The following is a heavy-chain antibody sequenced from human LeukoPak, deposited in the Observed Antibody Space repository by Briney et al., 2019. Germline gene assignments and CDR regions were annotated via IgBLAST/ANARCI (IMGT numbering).Heavy chain of an antibody. CDR3: ARAPQKHCSSTSCYFDY. D-gene: IGHD2-2*01. CDR2: IIPIFGTA. J-gene: IGHJ4*02. CDR1: GGTFSSYA. Sequence: GASVKVSCKAYGGTFSSYAISWVRQAPGQGLEWMGGIIPIFGTANYAQKFQGRVTITTDESTSTAYMELSSLRSEDTAVYYCARAPQKHCSSTSCYFDYWGQGTLVTVSS. V-gene: IGHV1-69*05.